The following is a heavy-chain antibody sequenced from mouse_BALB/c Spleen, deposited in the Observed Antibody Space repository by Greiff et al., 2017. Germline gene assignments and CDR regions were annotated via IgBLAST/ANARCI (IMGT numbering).Heavy chain of an antibody. Sequence: DVMLVESGGGLVQPGGSRKLSCAASGFTFSSFGMHWVRQAPEKGLEWVAYISSGSSTIYYADTVKGRFTISRDNPKNTLFLQMTSLRSEDTAMYYCARWGGTGHYFDYWGQGTTLTVSS. CDR2: ISSGSSTI. J-gene: IGHJ2*01. CDR3: ARWGGTGHYFDY. D-gene: IGHD4-1*01. CDR1: GFTFSSFG. V-gene: IGHV5-17*02.